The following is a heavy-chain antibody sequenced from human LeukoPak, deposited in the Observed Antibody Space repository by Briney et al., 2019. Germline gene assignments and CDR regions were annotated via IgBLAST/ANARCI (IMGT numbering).Heavy chain of an antibody. V-gene: IGHV4-39*01. J-gene: IGHJ4*02. CDR3: ARHPKSRIAAAGTPFDY. CDR1: LGSIRSSSYY. CDR2: IYYSAST. D-gene: IGHD6-13*01. Sequence: PSQIPSLSCTVSLGSIRSSSYYWGWIRQPPGKWLEWIGSIYYSASTFYNPSRNSGVTISVDTSKNQFSLKLSSVTAADTAVYYGARHPKSRIAAAGTPFDYWGQGTLVTVSS.